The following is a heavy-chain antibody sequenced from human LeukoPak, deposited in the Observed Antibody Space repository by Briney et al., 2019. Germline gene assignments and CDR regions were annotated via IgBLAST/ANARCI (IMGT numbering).Heavy chain of an antibody. J-gene: IGHJ4*02. CDR3: VRDSKCTSASCYPFDY. CDR1: GYSISSGYY. CDR2: MYHSGST. D-gene: IGHD2-2*01. V-gene: IGHV4-38-2*02. Sequence: SETLSLTCAVSGYSISSGYYWGWIRQPPGKGLEWIGSMYHSGSTYYNQSLKGRVTISVDTSKNQFSLKLSSVTAADTDVYYCVRDSKCTSASCYPFDYWGQGTPVTVSS.